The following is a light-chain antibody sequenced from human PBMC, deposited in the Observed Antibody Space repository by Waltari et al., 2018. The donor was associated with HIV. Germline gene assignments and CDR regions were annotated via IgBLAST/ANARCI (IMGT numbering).Light chain of an antibody. J-gene: IGKJ2*01. CDR2: CSS. V-gene: IGKV3D-15*01. CDR3: LQYHNWSYT. CDR1: QSVSSK. Sequence: EIVMTQSPATLSVSPGERVTLSCRASQSVSSKLAWYQQKPGQAPRLLIYCSSTRATGIPTRFSGSGSGTEFTLTISSLQSEDFALYSCLQYHNWSYTFGQGTKLEIK.